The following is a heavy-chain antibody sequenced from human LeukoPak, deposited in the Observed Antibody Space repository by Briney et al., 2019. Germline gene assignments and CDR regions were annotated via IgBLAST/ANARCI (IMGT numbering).Heavy chain of an antibody. CDR3: ARQSGSYFRSGWFDP. Sequence: PSETLSLTCAVHGGSFSGYYWSWIRQPPGKGLEWIGEINHSGSTNYNPSLKSRVTISVDTSKNQFSLKLSSVTAADTAVYYCARQSGSYFRSGWFDPWGQGTLVTVSS. J-gene: IGHJ5*02. CDR1: GGSFSGYY. V-gene: IGHV4-34*01. CDR2: INHSGST. D-gene: IGHD1-26*01.